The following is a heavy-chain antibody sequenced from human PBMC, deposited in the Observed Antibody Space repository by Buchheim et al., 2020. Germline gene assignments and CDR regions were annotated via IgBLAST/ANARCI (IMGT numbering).Heavy chain of an antibody. J-gene: IGHJ4*02. D-gene: IGHD4-17*01. CDR2: ISYDGSNI. CDR1: GFPFSSYA. CDR3: ANDGDSVFDY. V-gene: IGHV3-30-3*02. Sequence: VQLLESGGGLVQPGGSLRLSCAASGFPFSSYAMSWVRQAPGKGLEWVAVISYDGSNINYADSVKGRFTISRDNSKNTLYLQVNSLRAEDTAVYYCANDGDSVFDYWGQGTL.